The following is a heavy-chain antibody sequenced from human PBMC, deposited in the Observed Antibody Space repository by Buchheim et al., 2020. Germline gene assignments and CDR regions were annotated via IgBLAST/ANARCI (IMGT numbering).Heavy chain of an antibody. CDR2: ISYDGSNK. J-gene: IGHJ6*02. Sequence: QVQLVESGGGVVQPGRSLRLSCAASGFTFSSYGMHWVRQAPGKGLEWVAVISYDGSNKYYADSVKGRFTISRDNSKNTLYLQMNSLRAEDTAVYYCAKDRGYSYGPPDYYYYYGMDVWGQGTT. CDR3: AKDRGYSYGPPDYYYYYGMDV. V-gene: IGHV3-30*18. CDR1: GFTFSSYG. D-gene: IGHD5-18*01.